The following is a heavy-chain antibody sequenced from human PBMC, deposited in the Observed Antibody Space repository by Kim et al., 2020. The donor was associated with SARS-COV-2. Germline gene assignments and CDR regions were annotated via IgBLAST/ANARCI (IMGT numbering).Heavy chain of an antibody. V-gene: IGHV3-30*04. J-gene: IGHJ5*02. CDR1: GFTFSSYA. Sequence: GGSLRLSCAASGFTFSSYAMHWVRQAPGKGLEWVTVTSYDGINKYYADSVKGRFTISKDNSENTLYLQMNSLRAEDTAVYYCARDRGAVAVNSLTWGQGTLVTVSS. CDR3: ARDRGAVAVNSLT. D-gene: IGHD6-19*01. CDR2: TSYDGINK.